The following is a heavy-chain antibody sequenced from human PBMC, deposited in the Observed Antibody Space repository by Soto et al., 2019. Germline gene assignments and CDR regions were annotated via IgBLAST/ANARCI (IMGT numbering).Heavy chain of an antibody. CDR2: ISWESGSI. CDR1: GFNFDDYA. J-gene: IGHJ4*02. CDR3: VKGHDEDFGYDLDYFNY. Sequence: EVQLVESGGGLVQPGRSLRLSCAASGFNFDDYAMHWVRQIPGKGLEWVSGISWESGSIGYADSVKGRFSISRDNAKNXXYLQMNSLRAEDTAFYYCVKGHDEDFGYDLDYFNYWGQGTLVTVSS. V-gene: IGHV3-9*01. D-gene: IGHD5-12*01.